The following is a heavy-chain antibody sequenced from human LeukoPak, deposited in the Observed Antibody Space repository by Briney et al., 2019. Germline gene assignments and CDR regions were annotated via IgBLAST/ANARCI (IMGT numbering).Heavy chain of an antibody. J-gene: IGHJ4*02. V-gene: IGHV4/OR15-8*01. CDR1: GGSISSSNW. Sequence: PSETLSLTRVVSGGSISSSNWWSWVRQPPGKGLEWIGEIWHSGSANYNPSLKSRVTISLDKSKNQFSLKLSSVTAADTAVYYCARNDFWSGYYPRDYWGQGTLVTVSS. CDR3: ARNDFWSGYYPRDY. CDR2: IWHSGSA. D-gene: IGHD3-3*01.